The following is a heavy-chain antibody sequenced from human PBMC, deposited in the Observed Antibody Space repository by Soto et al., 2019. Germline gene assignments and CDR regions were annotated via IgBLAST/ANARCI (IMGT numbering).Heavy chain of an antibody. D-gene: IGHD2-2*01. V-gene: IGHV3-21*04. Sequence: PGGSLRLSCAASGFSFSNYDMSWVRQAPGKGLEWVSSISTTSSHIYYADSLRGRFTISRDNAKKSLYLQMSSLRAEDTALYYCAKDGDSITRNKPLDYWGQGTLVTVSS. CDR2: ISTTSSHI. CDR3: AKDGDSITRNKPLDY. J-gene: IGHJ4*02. CDR1: GFSFSNYD.